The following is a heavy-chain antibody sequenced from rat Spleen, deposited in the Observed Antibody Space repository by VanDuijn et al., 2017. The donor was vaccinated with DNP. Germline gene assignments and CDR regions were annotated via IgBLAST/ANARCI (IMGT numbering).Heavy chain of an antibody. J-gene: IGHJ2*01. CDR1: GFTFNNYW. D-gene: IGHD4-1*01. CDR3: AIDLSTGRV. V-gene: IGHV5-31*01. Sequence: EVQLVESGGGLVQPGRSMKLSCVASGFTFNNYWMTWIRQVPGKGLEWVASITPSGGNTYFPDSVKGRFTVSRDDAKSTLYLQMDSLRSEDTATYFCAIDLSTGRVWGQGVMVTVSS. CDR2: ITPSGGNT.